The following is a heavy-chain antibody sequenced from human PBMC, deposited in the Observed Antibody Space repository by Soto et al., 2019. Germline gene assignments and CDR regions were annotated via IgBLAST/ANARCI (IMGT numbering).Heavy chain of an antibody. V-gene: IGHV3-33*01. CDR2: IWYDGSNK. J-gene: IGHJ6*02. D-gene: IGHD1-26*01. CDR3: ARDRDLSGSYQSGMDV. CDR1: GFTFSSYG. Sequence: QVQLVESGGGVVQPGRSLRLSCAASGFTFSSYGMHWVRQAPGKGLEWVAVIWYDGSNKYYADSVKGRFTISRDNSKNTLYLQMNSLRAEDAAVYYCARDRDLSGSYQSGMDVRGQGTTVTLSS.